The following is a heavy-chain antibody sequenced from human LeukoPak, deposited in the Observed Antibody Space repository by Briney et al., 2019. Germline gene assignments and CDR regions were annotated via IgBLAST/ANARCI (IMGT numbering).Heavy chain of an antibody. D-gene: IGHD2-21*02. CDR1: GGTFSSYA. J-gene: IGHJ4*02. CDR2: IIPIFGTA. V-gene: IGHV1-69*01. CDR3: VTHMAYCGGDCYLEGNYFDY. Sequence: SVKVSCKASGGTFSSYAISWVRQAPGQGLAWMGGIIPIFGTANYAQKFQGRVTITADESTSTAYMERSSLRSEDTAVYYCVTHMAYCGGDCYLEGNYFDYWGQGTLVTVSS.